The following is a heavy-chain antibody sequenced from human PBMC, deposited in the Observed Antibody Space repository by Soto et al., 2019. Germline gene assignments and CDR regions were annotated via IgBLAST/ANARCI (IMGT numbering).Heavy chain of an antibody. CDR1: GGTFSSYA. J-gene: IGHJ3*02. CDR3: ARTEKPAADGPTNAFDI. D-gene: IGHD6-13*01. Sequence: QVQLVQSGAEVKKPGSSVKVSCKASGGTFSSYAISWVRQAPGQGLEWMGGIIPIFGTANYAQKFQGRVTITADESTSTAYMELSSLRYEDTAVYYCARTEKPAADGPTNAFDIWGQGTMVTVSS. CDR2: IIPIFGTA. V-gene: IGHV1-69*01.